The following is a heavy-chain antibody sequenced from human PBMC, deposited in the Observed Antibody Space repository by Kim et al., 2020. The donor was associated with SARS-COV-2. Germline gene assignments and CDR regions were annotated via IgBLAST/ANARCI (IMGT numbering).Heavy chain of an antibody. D-gene: IGHD2-2*01. CDR3: ARALGLYQLLGGPYYYYYGMDV. CDR2: INSDGSST. V-gene: IGHV3-74*01. J-gene: IGHJ6*02. CDR1: GFTFSSYW. Sequence: GGSLRLSCAASGFTFSSYWMHWVRQAPGKGLVWVSRINSDGSSTSYADSVKGRFTISRDNAKNTLYLQMNSLRAEDTAVYYCARALGLYQLLGGPYYYYYGMDVWGQGTTVTVSS.